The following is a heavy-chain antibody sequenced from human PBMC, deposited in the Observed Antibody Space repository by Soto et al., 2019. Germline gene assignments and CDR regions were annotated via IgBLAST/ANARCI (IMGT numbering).Heavy chain of an antibody. J-gene: IGHJ4*02. CDR3: ATDGRGRYEDISY. CDR1: GFTFSDCG. Sequence: QVQLVESGGGVVQPGRSLRLSCAASGFTFSDCGMHWVRQAPGKGLERVAAIWYDGSNKYYADFVKGRFTISRDNSKNKLYLQMNRLRAEDTDVYYCATDGRGRYEDISYWGRGTLVTVSS. CDR2: IWYDGSNK. V-gene: IGHV3-33*08. D-gene: IGHD2-15*01.